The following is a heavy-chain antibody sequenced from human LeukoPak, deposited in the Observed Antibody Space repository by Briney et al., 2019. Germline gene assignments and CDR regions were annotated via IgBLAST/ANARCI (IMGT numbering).Heavy chain of an antibody. D-gene: IGHD6-13*01. CDR3: ARVIAAAGTSNWFDP. J-gene: IGHJ5*02. V-gene: IGHV3-23*01. Sequence: QPGGSLRLSCAASGFTFSNYAMTWVRQAPGKGLEWVSTISSGGGSTYYADSVKGRLTISRDNSKNTVYLQMNNLRVEDTATYYCARVIAAAGTSNWFDPWGQGTLVTVSS. CDR2: ISSGGGST. CDR1: GFTFSNYA.